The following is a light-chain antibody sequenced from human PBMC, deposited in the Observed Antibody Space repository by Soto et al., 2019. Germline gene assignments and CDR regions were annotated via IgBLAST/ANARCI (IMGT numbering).Light chain of an antibody. CDR3: FVSYSGAYVE. Sequence: QTVVTQEPSLTVSPGGTVTLTCGSSTGAVTSGHYPYWFQQKPGQAPRTLIYDTRNKHSWTPARFSGSLLGGKAALTLSGAQPEGEGEYYCFVSYSGAYVEFGGGTQLTVL. V-gene: IGLV7-46*01. CDR2: DTR. CDR1: TGAVTSGHY. J-gene: IGLJ2*01.